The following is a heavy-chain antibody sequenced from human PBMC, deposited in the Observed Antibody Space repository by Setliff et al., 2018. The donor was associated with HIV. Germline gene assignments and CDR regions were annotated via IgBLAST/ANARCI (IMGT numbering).Heavy chain of an antibody. V-gene: IGHV3-48*03. J-gene: IGHJ3*01. CDR2: ISSSGSTI. Sequence: GGSLRLSCAASGFTFSSYEMNWVRQAPGKGLEWVSYISSSGSTIYYADSVKGRFTISRDNAKNSLYLQMNSLRAEDTAVYYCACHCQSPDAFGVWGQGTMVTVSS. CDR3: ACHCQSPDAFGV. CDR1: GFTFSSYE.